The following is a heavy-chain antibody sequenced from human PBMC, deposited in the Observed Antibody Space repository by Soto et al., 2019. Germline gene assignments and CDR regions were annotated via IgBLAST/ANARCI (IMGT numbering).Heavy chain of an antibody. D-gene: IGHD3-3*01. CDR1: GYTFTDYG. J-gene: IGHJ3*02. CDR2: INTYNGNT. Sequence: ASVKVSCKASGYTFTDYGISWVRQAPGQGLEWMGWINTYNGNTNYVQKFQGRVTMTTDTSTSTAYMELRSLRSDGTAVYYCASSRQYDFWSGSYDAFDIWGQGTMVTVSS. V-gene: IGHV1-18*01. CDR3: ASSRQYDFWSGSYDAFDI.